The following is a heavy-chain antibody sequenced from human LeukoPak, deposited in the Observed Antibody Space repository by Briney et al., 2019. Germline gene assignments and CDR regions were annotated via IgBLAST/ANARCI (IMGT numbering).Heavy chain of an antibody. J-gene: IGHJ6*03. D-gene: IGHD3-10*01. CDR1: GYILTSYA. Sequence: ASVKVSCKASGYILTSYAMNWVRQAPGQGLGWMGWINTNTGNPTYAQGFTGRFVFSLDTSVSTAYLQISSLKAEDTAVYYCARTMVRGEGAYYMDVWGKGTTVTVSS. CDR3: ARTMVRGEGAYYMDV. V-gene: IGHV7-4-1*02. CDR2: INTNTGNP.